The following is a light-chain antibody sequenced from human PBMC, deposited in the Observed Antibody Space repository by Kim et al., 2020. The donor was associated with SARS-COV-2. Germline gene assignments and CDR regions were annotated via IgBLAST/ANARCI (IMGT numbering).Light chain of an antibody. CDR3: QQYNSGLT. CDR1: QTVSSN. CDR2: FAS. J-gene: IGKJ4*01. Sequence: LYVSPGERVTLSCRASQTVSSNLAWYQQKPGQAPRLLIFFASTRATGIPPRFSGSGSGTEFTLTISSLQSEDFAVYYCQQYNSGLTFGGGTKLEI. V-gene: IGKV3-15*01.